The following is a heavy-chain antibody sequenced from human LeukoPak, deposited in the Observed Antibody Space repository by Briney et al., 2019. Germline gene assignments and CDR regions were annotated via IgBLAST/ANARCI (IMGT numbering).Heavy chain of an antibody. Sequence: GGSLRLSCAASGFTFSSYGMNWVRQAPGKGLAWVAVISYDGRNKYYADSVKVRFTISRGNSKNTLNLQMNSLRVEDTAVYYCAKAGYSGGWFSWFDPWGQGTLVTVSS. D-gene: IGHD6-19*01. CDR3: AKAGYSGGWFSWFDP. CDR2: ISYDGRNK. V-gene: IGHV3-30*18. CDR1: GFTFSSYG. J-gene: IGHJ5*02.